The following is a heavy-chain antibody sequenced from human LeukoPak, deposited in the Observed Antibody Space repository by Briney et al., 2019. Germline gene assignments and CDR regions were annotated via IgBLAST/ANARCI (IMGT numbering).Heavy chain of an antibody. V-gene: IGHV4-59*01. CDR3: ARQRIAADY. Sequence: SETLSLTCSVSGGSISSYYWSWIRQPPGKGLEWIGYIYYSGSTNYNPSLKSRVTISVDTSKNQFSLKLSSVTAADTAVYYCARQRIAADYWGQGTLATVSS. D-gene: IGHD6-13*01. CDR2: IYYSGST. CDR1: GGSISSYY. J-gene: IGHJ4*02.